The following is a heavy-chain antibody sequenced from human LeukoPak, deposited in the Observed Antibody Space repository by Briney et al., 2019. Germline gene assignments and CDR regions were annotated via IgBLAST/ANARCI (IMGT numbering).Heavy chain of an antibody. CDR3: ARVRGWLQLRYVDY. Sequence: SETLSLTCAVYGGSFSGYYWSWIRQPPGKGLEWIGEINHSGSTNYNPSLKSRVTISVDTSKNQFSLKLSSVTAADTAVYYCARVRGWLQLRYVDYWGQGTLVTVSS. CDR2: INHSGST. CDR1: GGSFSGYY. D-gene: IGHD5-24*01. V-gene: IGHV4-34*01. J-gene: IGHJ4*02.